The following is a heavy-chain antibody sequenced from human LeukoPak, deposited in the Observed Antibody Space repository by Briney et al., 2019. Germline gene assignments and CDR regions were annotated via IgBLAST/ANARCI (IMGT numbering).Heavy chain of an antibody. CDR3: ARHGGYCGGDCHDAFDI. J-gene: IGHJ3*02. CDR2: INSDGSST. CDR1: GYTFSSYW. V-gene: IGHV3-74*01. Sequence: GGSLRLSCAASGYTFSSYWMHWVRQAPGKGLVWVSRINSDGSSTSYADSVKGRFTISRDNAKNTLYLQMNSLRAEDTAVYYCARHGGYCGGDCHDAFDIWGQGTMVTVSS. D-gene: IGHD2-21*02.